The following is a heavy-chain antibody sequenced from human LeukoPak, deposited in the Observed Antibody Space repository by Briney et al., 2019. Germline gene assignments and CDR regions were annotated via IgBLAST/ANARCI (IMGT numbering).Heavy chain of an antibody. CDR2: IYPGDSDT. D-gene: IGHD4-23*01. CDR1: GYSFSSYW. Sequence: GGSLRLSCKGSGYSFSSYWIGWVRQMPGKGLEWMGIIYPGDSDTRYSPSFQGQVTISADKSISTAYLQWSSLKASDTAMYYCATSDSDYGGNQGPYYFDYWGQGTLVTVSS. CDR3: ATSDSDYGGNQGPYYFDY. V-gene: IGHV5-51*01. J-gene: IGHJ4*02.